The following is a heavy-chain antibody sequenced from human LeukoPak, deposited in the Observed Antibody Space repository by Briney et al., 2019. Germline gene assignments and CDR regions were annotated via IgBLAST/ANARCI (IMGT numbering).Heavy chain of an antibody. D-gene: IGHD6-13*01. Sequence: KPSGTLSVTCAVFGGSISSGHWWSWVRQPPMKGLEWIGYIYHSGSTYYNPSLKSRVTISVDRSKNQFSLKLSSVTAADTAVYYCARLVAATGNFDYWGQGTLVTVSS. J-gene: IGHJ4*02. CDR3: ARLVAATGNFDY. CDR2: IYHSGST. CDR1: GGSISSGHW. V-gene: IGHV4-4*02.